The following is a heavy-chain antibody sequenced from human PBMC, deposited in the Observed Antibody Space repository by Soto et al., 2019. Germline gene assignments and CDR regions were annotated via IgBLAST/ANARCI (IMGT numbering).Heavy chain of an antibody. D-gene: IGHD1-26*01. J-gene: IGHJ5*02. CDR2: IRSKTDGGTT. CDR3: KWDLEASDP. Sequence: GSLRLSCAASGFTFSNAWMSWVRQAPGKGLEWVGRIRSKTDGGTTDYAAPVKGRFTISRDDSKDTLYLQMNSLKTEDTAVYYCKWDLEASDPWGQGTLVTVSS. CDR1: GFTFSNAW. V-gene: IGHV3-15*01.